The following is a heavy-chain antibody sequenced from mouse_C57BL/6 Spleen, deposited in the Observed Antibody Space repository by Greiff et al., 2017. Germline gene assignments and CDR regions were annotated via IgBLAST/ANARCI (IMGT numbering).Heavy chain of an antibody. V-gene: IGHV5-9*01. Sequence: EVQLVESGGGLVKPGGSLKLSCAASGFTFSSYTMSWVRQTPEKRLEWVATISGGGGNTYYPDSVKGRFTISRDNAKNTLYLQMSSLRSEDTALYYCARHGDYYGSVFDYWGQGTTLTVSS. J-gene: IGHJ2*01. D-gene: IGHD1-1*01. CDR3: ARHGDYYGSVFDY. CDR2: ISGGGGNT. CDR1: GFTFSSYT.